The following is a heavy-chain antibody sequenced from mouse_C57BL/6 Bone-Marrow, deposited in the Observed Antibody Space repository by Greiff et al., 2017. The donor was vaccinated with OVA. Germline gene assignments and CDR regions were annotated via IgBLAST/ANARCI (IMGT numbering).Heavy chain of an antibody. D-gene: IGHD2-1*01. CDR1: GFSLTSYG. Sequence: MQLQESGPGLVAPSQSLSITCTVSGFSLTSYGVDWVRQSPGKGLEWLGVIWGVGSTNYNSALKSRLSISKDNSKSQVFLKMNSLQTDDTAMYYCASDGGNYGNPRLFAYWGQGTLVTVSA. V-gene: IGHV2-6*01. J-gene: IGHJ3*01. CDR2: IWGVGST. CDR3: ASDGGNYGNPRLFAY.